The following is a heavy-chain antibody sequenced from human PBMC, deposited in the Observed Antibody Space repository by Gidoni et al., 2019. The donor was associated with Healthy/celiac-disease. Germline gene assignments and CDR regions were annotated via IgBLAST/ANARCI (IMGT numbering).Heavy chain of an antibody. D-gene: IGHD3-3*02. V-gene: IGHV3-30-3*01. J-gene: IGHJ3*02. CDR2: ISYDGSNK. CDR3: ARDFSTATLNAFDI. CDR1: GFTFSSYA. Sequence: QVQLAESVGGVVQPGRSLRLSCAASGFTFSSYAMHWVRQAPGKGLEWVAVISYDGSNKYYADSVKCRFTISRDNSKNTLYLQMNSLRAEDTAVYYCARDFSTATLNAFDIWGQGTMVTVSS.